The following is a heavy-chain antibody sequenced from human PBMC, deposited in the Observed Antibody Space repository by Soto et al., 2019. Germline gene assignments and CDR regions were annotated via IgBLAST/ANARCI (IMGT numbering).Heavy chain of an antibody. CDR2: IYYSGTT. V-gene: IGHV4-39*02. D-gene: IGHD3-3*01. J-gene: IGHJ4*02. CDR1: GGSITNSSFY. Sequence: QLQLQESGPGLVKSSETLSLTCTISGGSITNSSFYWGWIRQPPGKGLEWMGSIYYSGTTYNNPSLKSRVTMSVDTSKNQFSLKLSSVTAADTAVYYCVRDRITTYGRGKLYYFDYWGQGTLVTVSS. CDR3: VRDRITTYGRGKLYYFDY.